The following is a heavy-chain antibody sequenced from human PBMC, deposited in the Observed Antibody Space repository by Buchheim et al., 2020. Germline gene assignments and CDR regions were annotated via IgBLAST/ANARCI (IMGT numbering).Heavy chain of an antibody. J-gene: IGHJ4*02. D-gene: IGHD3-3*01. V-gene: IGHV4-34*01. CDR2: INHSGST. Sequence: QVQLQQWGAGLLKPSETLSLTCAVYGGSFSGYYWSWIRQPPGKGLEWIGEINHSGSTNYNPSLKSRVTISVDTSKNQFSLKLSSVTAADTAVYYCARGKRQYYVRWPTYYFDYWGQGTL. CDR3: ARGKRQYYVRWPTYYFDY. CDR1: GGSFSGYY.